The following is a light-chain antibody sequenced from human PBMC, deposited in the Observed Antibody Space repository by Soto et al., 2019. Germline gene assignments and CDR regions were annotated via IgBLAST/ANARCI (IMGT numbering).Light chain of an antibody. CDR3: QYYGTSPRP. CDR2: DAS. J-gene: IGKJ1*01. CDR1: ESIRTY. V-gene: IGKV3-11*01. Sequence: EIVLTQSPATLSLSPGERATLSCRASESIRTYLAWYQQKPGQAPRLLIYDASTRATGIPVRFSGSGSGTDFTLTISRLDPEDFAVYYCQYYGTSPRPFGQGTKIDLK.